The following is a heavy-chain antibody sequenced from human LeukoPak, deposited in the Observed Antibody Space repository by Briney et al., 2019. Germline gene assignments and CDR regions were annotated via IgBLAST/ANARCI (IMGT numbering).Heavy chain of an antibody. Sequence: SETLSLTCTVSGGSISSGSYYWSWIRQPAGKGLEWIGRIYTSGSTNYNPSLKSRVTISVDTSKNQFALKLSSVTAADTAVYXXXXXXXXGMVRGIFDYWGQGTLVTVSS. J-gene: IGHJ4*02. D-gene: IGHD3-10*01. V-gene: IGHV4-61*02. CDR1: GGSISSGSYY. CDR3: XXXXXXGMVRGIFDY. CDR2: IYTSGST.